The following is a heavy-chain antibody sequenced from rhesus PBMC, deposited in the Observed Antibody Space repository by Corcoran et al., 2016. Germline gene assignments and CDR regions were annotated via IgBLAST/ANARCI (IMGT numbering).Heavy chain of an antibody. CDR3: ARLSGSSCFDY. CDR2: IYGGSGST. Sequence: QVQLQESGPGLVKPSETLSPTCAVPGGPTSSSTWWNWIRQSPGKGLEWVGYIYGGSGSTSYNPSLKIRVTISTDTSKNQFSLKLSSVTAADTAVYYCARLSGSSCFDYWGQGVLVTVSS. V-gene: IGHV4S7*01. CDR1: GGPTSSSTW. D-gene: IGHD6-25*01. J-gene: IGHJ4*01.